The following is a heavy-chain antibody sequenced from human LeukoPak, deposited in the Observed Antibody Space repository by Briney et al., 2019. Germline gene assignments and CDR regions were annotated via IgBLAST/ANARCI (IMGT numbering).Heavy chain of an antibody. CDR2: IKQDGSEK. D-gene: IGHD1-26*01. J-gene: IGHJ6*03. Sequence: GGSLRLSCAASGFTFSSYWMSWVRQAPGKGLEWVANIKQDGSEKYYVDSVKGRFTISRDNAKNSLHLQMNSLRAEDTAVYYCARVGATYYYYYMDVWGKGTTVTVSS. CDR1: GFTFSSYW. V-gene: IGHV3-7*01. CDR3: ARVGATYYYYYMDV.